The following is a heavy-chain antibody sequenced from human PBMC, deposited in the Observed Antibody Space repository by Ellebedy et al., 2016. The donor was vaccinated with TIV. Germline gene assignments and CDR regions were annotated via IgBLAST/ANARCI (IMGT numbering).Heavy chain of an antibody. J-gene: IGHJ4*02. Sequence: GESLKISCAASGFTFSSYWMSWARQAPGKGLEWVANIKEDGSEKYYVDAVKGRFTISRDNAKNSLNLQMNSLRAEDTAVYYCARGCDRNGWCSRWGQGTLVTVSS. D-gene: IGHD6-19*01. CDR2: IKEDGSEK. V-gene: IGHV3-7*03. CDR3: ARGCDRNGWCSR. CDR1: GFTFSSYW.